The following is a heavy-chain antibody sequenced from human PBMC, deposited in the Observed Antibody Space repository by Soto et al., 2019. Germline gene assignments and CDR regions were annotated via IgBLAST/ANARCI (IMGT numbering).Heavy chain of an antibody. CDR3: ARVSEYYDILTGYYPAGYYGMDV. V-gene: IGHV4-59*01. D-gene: IGHD3-9*01. CDR1: GGSISGYY. J-gene: IGHJ6*02. CDR2: IYYTGST. Sequence: PSETLSLTCTVSGGSISGYYWSWIRQPPGKRLEWIGYIYYTGSTNYNPSLRSRVTISVDTSKNQFSLKLSSVTAADTAVYYCARVSEYYDILTGYYPAGYYGMDVWGQGTTVTVSS.